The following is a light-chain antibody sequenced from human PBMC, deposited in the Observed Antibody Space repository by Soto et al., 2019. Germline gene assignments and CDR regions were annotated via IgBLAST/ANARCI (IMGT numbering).Light chain of an antibody. CDR1: SSNIGTNT. Sequence: QSALTQPPSASGTPGQRVTVSCSGSSSNIGTNTVIWYQQLPGTAPKLLIYRNNQRPSGVPDRFSGSKSGTSASLAISGLLSEDEADYYCAAWDDSLNGVVFGGGTKLTVL. CDR2: RNN. CDR3: AAWDDSLNGVV. J-gene: IGLJ2*01. V-gene: IGLV1-44*01.